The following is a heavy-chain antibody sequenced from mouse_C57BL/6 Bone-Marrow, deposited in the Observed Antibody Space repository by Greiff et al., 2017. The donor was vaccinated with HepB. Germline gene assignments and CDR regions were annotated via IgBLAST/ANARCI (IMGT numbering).Heavy chain of an antibody. V-gene: IGHV5-6*01. CDR2: ISSGGSYT. CDR3: AIYYGYSFDY. Sequence: EVQLQESGGDLVKPGGSLKLSCAASGFTFSSYGMSWVRQTPDKRLEWVATISSGGSYTYYPDSVKGRFTISRDNAKNTLYLQMSSLKSEDTAMYYCAIYYGYSFDYWGQGTTLTVSS. CDR1: GFTFSSYG. J-gene: IGHJ2*01. D-gene: IGHD2-2*01.